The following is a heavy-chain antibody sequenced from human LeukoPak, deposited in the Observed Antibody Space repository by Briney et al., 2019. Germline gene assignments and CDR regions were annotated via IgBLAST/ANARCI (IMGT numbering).Heavy chain of an antibody. D-gene: IGHD6-13*01. J-gene: IGHJ5*02. V-gene: IGHV3-11*01. CDR3: ARVAAAAKGLFDP. CDR2: ISSSGSTI. CDR1: GFTFSDYY. Sequence: GGSLRLPCAASGFTFSDYYMSWIRQAPGKGLEWVSYISSSGSTIYYADSVKGRFTISRDNAKNSLYLQMNSLRAEDTAVYYCARVAAAAKGLFDPWGQGTLVTVSS.